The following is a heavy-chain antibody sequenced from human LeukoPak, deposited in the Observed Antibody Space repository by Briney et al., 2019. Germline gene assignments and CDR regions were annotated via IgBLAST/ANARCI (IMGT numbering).Heavy chain of an antibody. CDR1: GFTVSGNY. D-gene: IGHD3-10*01. CDR3: ARDPGYGLGVDYGDY. V-gene: IGHV3-66*01. J-gene: IGHJ4*02. CDR2: IHRGGNT. Sequence: TGGSLRLSCAASGFTVSGNYMSWLRQAPGKGLEWLSVIHRGGNTYYADSVKGRFTISRDSSKNTVFLQMDSLRAEDTAVYYCARDPGYGLGVDYGDYWGQGTLVTVSS.